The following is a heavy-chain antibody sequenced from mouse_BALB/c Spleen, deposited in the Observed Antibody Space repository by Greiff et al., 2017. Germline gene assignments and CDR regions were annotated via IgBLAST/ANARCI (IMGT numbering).Heavy chain of an antibody. V-gene: IGHV14-3*02. CDR1: GFNIKDTY. D-gene: IGHD1-1*01. CDR3: ACYGSSCGWFAY. J-gene: IGHJ3*01. Sequence: EAQLQESGAELVKPGASVKLSCTASGFNIKDTYMHWVNQRPEQGLEWIGSIDPANGNTKYDPKFQGKDTVTGETSANTDYLQLNSLTSEDTAVYYCACYGSSCGWFAYWGQGTLVTVSA. CDR2: IDPANGNT.